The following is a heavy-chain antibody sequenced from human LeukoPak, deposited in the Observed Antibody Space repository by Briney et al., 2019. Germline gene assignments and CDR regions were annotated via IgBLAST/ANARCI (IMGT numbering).Heavy chain of an antibody. V-gene: IGHV1-69*05. Sequence: ASVKVSCKPSGGTFSSYAISWVRQAPGQGLEWMGGIIPIFGTANYAQKFQGRVTITTDESTSTAYMELSSLRSEDTAVYYCARLGYGSGSHFDYWGQGTLVTVSS. CDR3: ARLGYGSGSHFDY. CDR2: IIPIFGTA. CDR1: GGTFSSYA. D-gene: IGHD3-10*01. J-gene: IGHJ4*02.